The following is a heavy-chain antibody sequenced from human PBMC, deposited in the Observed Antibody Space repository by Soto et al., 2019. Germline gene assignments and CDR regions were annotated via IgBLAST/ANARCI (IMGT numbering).Heavy chain of an antibody. D-gene: IGHD6-13*01. J-gene: IGHJ5*02. Sequence: QVQLVQSGAEVKKPGASVKVSCKASGYTFTGYYMHWVRQAPGQGLESMGWINPNSGGTNHAQKFQGWVTMTRDTSISTGYMERSRLRSDDTAVYYCARDGIGSIAAATHYNWFDPWGQGTLVTVSS. CDR2: INPNSGGT. CDR3: ARDGIGSIAAATHYNWFDP. V-gene: IGHV1-2*04. CDR1: GYTFTGYY.